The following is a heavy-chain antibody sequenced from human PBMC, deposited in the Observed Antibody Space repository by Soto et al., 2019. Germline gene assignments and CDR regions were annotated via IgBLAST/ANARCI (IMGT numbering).Heavy chain of an antibody. J-gene: IGHJ4*02. CDR1: GFSFSNYG. CDR3: ARGGAARPDY. D-gene: IGHD6-6*01. CDR2: ISSSSSNI. V-gene: IGHV3-48*02. Sequence: EVQLVESGGGLVQLGGSLRLSCAASGFSFSNYGMNWVRQAPGKGPEWVSYISSSSSNINYANSVKGRFTISRDNAKSSLYLQTNSLRDEDTAVYYCARGGAARPDYWGQGTLVTVSS.